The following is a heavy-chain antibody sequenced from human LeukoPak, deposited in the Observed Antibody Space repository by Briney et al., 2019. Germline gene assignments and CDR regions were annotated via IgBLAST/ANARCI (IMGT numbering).Heavy chain of an antibody. CDR1: GFTFSSYA. V-gene: IGHV3-30*04. CDR3: ARYLGLDP. Sequence: GGSLRLSCAASGFTFSSYAMHWVRQAPGKGLEWVAVISYDGSNKYYADSVKGRFTISRDNSKNTLYLQMNSLRAEDTAVYYCARYLGLDPWGQGTLVTVSS. CDR2: ISYDGSNK. D-gene: IGHD3-10*01. J-gene: IGHJ5*02.